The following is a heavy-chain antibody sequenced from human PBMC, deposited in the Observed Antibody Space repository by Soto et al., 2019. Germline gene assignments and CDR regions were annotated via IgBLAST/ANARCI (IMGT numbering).Heavy chain of an antibody. Sequence: ASVKVSCKASGGTFSSYAISWVRQAPGQGLEWMGGIIPIFGTANYAQKFQGRVTITADESTSTAYMELSSLRSEDTAVYYCARGYCSGGSCWSYYYGMDVWGQGTTVTVSS. CDR1: GGTFSSYA. CDR2: IIPIFGTA. V-gene: IGHV1-69*13. CDR3: ARGYCSGGSCWSYYYGMDV. J-gene: IGHJ6*02. D-gene: IGHD2-15*01.